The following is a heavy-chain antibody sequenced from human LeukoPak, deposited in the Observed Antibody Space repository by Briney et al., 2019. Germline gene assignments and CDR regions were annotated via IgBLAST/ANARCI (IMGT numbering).Heavy chain of an antibody. V-gene: IGHV3-23*01. CDR2: IFGNGVKT. CDR3: ARVGDWSNYFGMDA. CDR1: EFTFSGHS. Sequence: GGSLRLSCAASEFTFSGHSMTWVRQTPGKGLEWVSVIFGNGVKTYYADSLKGRFTISRDNSKSTLYLQMNSLRADDTAVHYCARVGDWSNYFGMDAWGQGTTVSVSS. D-gene: IGHD3-16*01. J-gene: IGHJ6*02.